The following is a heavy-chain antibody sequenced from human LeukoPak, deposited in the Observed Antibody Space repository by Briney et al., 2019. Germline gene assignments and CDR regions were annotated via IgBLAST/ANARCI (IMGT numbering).Heavy chain of an antibody. CDR3: TTGDYCDYGFYDY. D-gene: IGHD4-17*01. CDR2: IKSKPDGGTT. CDR1: GFTFSNAW. J-gene: IGHJ4*02. Sequence: GGSLRLSCAVSGFTFSNAWMSWVRQAPGKGLEWVGRIKSKPDGGTTDYAAPVKGRFTISRDDSKNTLYLQMNSLKTEDTAVYYCTTGDYCDYGFYDYWGQGTLVTVSS. V-gene: IGHV3-15*01.